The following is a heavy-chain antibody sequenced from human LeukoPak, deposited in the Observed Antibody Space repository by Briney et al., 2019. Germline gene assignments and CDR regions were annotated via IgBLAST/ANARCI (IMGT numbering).Heavy chain of an antibody. J-gene: IGHJ4*02. CDR2: LSSSGST. CDR1: GGSISSYY. CDR3: ARLILLSGSYYFDY. Sequence: SGTLSLTCTVSGGSISSYYWSWLRHPPGKGLEWIGFLSSSGSTNYHPSLKSRVTISVDSSKNQFSLRLSSVTAADTAVYYCARLILLSGSYYFDYWGQGTLVTVSS. D-gene: IGHD1-26*01. V-gene: IGHV4-59*01.